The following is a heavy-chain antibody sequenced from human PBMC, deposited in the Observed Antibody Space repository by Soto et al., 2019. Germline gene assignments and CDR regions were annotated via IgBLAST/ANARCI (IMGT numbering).Heavy chain of an antibody. J-gene: IGHJ6*02. Sequence: PGGSLRLSCSASGFTFSSYAMHWVRQAPGKGLEYVSAISSNGGSTYYADSVKGRFTISRDNSKNTLYLQMSSLRAEDTAVYYCVKDHSVCGNYFCYYYYGMDVWGQGTTVTVSS. V-gene: IGHV3-64D*06. CDR3: VKDHSVCGNYFCYYYYGMDV. CDR1: GFTFSSYA. D-gene: IGHD1-7*01. CDR2: ISSNGGST.